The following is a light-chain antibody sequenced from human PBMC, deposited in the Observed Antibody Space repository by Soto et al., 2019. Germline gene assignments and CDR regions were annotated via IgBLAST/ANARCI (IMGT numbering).Light chain of an antibody. Sequence: VGGSIKNNYRASQSIATYLTWYQQKPGKAPKLLIYDASSLKSGVPSRFSGSGSGTEFTLTIRSLQPDDFATHNCQPYNSDPSSFAQGTRLEIK. CDR2: DAS. V-gene: IGKV1-5*01. CDR3: QPYNSDPSS. J-gene: IGKJ5*01. CDR1: QSIATY.